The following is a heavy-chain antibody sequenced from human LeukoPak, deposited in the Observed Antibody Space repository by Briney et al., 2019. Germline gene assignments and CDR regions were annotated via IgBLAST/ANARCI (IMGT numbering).Heavy chain of an antibody. V-gene: IGHV3-23*01. J-gene: IGHJ4*02. CDR1: GFTFSSYA. CDR2: ISVNGGTT. D-gene: IGHD4-23*01. CDR3: VKGGGNVRRYFEY. Sequence: GGSLRLSCAASGFTFSSYAMTWVRQAPGKGLEWVSSISVNGGTTYYADSVKGRFTISRDSSKNTLYLQMNILRAEDTAVYYCVKGGGNVRRYFEYWGQGTLVTVSS.